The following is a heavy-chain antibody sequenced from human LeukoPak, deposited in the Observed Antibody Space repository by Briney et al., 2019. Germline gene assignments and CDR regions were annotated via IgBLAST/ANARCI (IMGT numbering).Heavy chain of an antibody. CDR1: GFTFSNYG. D-gene: IGHD2-15*01. Sequence: GGSLRLSCAASGFTFSNYGMHWVRQAPGKGLEWVAVIWFDGTDKYYADSVKGRFTISRDNSKNKLYLQMNSLRAEDTGAYYCARDLRPRAGLDWFDPWGQGTLVTVSS. V-gene: IGHV3-33*01. CDR2: IWFDGTDK. CDR3: ARDLRPRAGLDWFDP. J-gene: IGHJ5*02.